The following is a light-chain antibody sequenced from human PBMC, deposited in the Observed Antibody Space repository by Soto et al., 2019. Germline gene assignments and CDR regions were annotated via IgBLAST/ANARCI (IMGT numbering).Light chain of an antibody. CDR3: SSYTSSNTLV. Sequence: QSALTQPASVSGSPGQSITISCTGGSSDIGGYNYVSWFQQHPGKAPKLMIYEVTNRPSGVSNRFSGSKSGSTASLTISGLQAEDEADYYCSSYTSSNTLVFGTGT. CDR2: EVT. CDR1: SSDIGGYNY. V-gene: IGLV2-14*01. J-gene: IGLJ1*01.